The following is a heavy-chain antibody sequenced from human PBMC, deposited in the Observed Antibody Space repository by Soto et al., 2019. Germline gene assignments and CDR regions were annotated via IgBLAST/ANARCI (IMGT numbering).Heavy chain of an antibody. CDR2: MNPNSGNT. V-gene: IGHV1-8*01. J-gene: IGHJ6*02. D-gene: IGHD3-22*01. CDR3: ASYDSSGYYYAGQGMDV. CDR1: GYTFTSYD. Sequence: GASVKVSCKASGYTFTSYDINWVRQATGQGLEWMGWMNPNSGNTGYAQKFQGRVTMTRNTSISTAYMELSSLRSEDTAVYYCASYDSSGYYYAGQGMDVWGQGTTVTVSS.